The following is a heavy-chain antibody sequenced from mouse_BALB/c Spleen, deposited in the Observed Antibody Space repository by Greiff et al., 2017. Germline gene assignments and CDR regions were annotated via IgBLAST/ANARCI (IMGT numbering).Heavy chain of an antibody. V-gene: IGHV1S56*01. CDR1: GYTFTSYY. D-gene: IGHD1-1*01. CDR2: IYPGNVNT. CDR3: ARDYDYAMDD. Sequence: QVQLQQSGPELVKPGASVRISCKASGYTFTSYYIHWVKQRPGQGLEWIGWIYPGNVNTKYNEKFKGKATLTADKSSSTAYMQLSSLTSEDSAVYFCARDYDYAMDDWGQGTSVTVSS. J-gene: IGHJ4*01.